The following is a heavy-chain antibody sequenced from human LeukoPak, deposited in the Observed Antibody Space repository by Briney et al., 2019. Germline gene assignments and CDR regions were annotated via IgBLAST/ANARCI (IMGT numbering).Heavy chain of an antibody. Sequence: PGGSLRLSCAASGFTFSSYEMNWVRQAPGKGLEWVSYISSSGSTIYYADSVKGRFTISRDNAKNSLYLQMNSLRAEDTAVYYCARATLTHYYDSSGYWGRRSGEDAFDIGGQGTMVTVSS. V-gene: IGHV3-48*03. CDR1: GFTFSSYE. CDR2: ISSSGSTI. CDR3: ARATLTHYYDSSGYWGRRSGEDAFDI. J-gene: IGHJ3*02. D-gene: IGHD3-22*01.